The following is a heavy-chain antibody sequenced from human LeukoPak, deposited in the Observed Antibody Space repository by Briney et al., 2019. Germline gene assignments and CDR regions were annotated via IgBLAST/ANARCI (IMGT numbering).Heavy chain of an antibody. V-gene: IGHV3-30*18. D-gene: IGHD6-13*01. J-gene: IGHJ4*02. Sequence: PGGSLRLSCAASGFTFSSYGMHWVRQAPGKGLEWVAVISYDGSNKYYADSVKGRFTISRDNSKNTLYLQMNSLRAEDTAVYYCAKAVRGSSSLFDYWGQGTLVTVPS. CDR2: ISYDGSNK. CDR3: AKAVRGSSSLFDY. CDR1: GFTFSSYG.